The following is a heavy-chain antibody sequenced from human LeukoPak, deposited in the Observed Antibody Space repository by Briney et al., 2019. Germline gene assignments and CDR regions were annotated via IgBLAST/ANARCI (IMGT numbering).Heavy chain of an antibody. V-gene: IGHV4-59*05. CDR2: IYYSGST. CDR3: ARRYCSSTSCYLDWYFDL. D-gene: IGHD2-2*01. Sequence: NPSETLSLTCTVSGGPIRGYYWSWIRQPPGKGLEWIGSIYYSGSTYYNPSLKSRVTISVDTSKNQFSLKLSSVTAADTAVYYCARRYCSSTSCYLDWYFDLWGRGTLVTVSS. CDR1: GGPIRGYY. J-gene: IGHJ2*01.